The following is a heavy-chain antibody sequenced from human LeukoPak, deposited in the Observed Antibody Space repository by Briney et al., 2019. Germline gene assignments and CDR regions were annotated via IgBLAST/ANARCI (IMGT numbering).Heavy chain of an antibody. CDR2: IGTAGDT. J-gene: IGHJ4*02. CDR1: GFTFSSYD. V-gene: IGHV3-13*01. CDR3: ARGSPSGSYYDGYYFDY. D-gene: IGHD1-26*01. Sequence: GGSLRLSCAASGFTFSSYDMHWVRQATGKGLEWVSAIGTAGDTYYPGSVKGRLTISRENAKNSLYLQMNSLRAGDTAVYYCARGSPSGSYYDGYYFDYWGQGTLVTVSS.